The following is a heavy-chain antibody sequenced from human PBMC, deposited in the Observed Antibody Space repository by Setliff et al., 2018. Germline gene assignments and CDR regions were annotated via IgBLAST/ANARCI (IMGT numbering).Heavy chain of an antibody. CDR2: MYYSGSN. Sequence: SETLSLTCNVSGDSINRSGYYWGWIRQPLGKGLEWIGSMYYSGSNDYNPSLKSRVTISLDTSKNQFSLRLTSVTAADTAVYYCARSYHLVLTNWFDAWGHGTLFTVSS. V-gene: IGHV4-39*07. CDR1: GDSINRSGYY. J-gene: IGHJ5*01. D-gene: IGHD1-26*01. CDR3: ARSYHLVLTNWFDA.